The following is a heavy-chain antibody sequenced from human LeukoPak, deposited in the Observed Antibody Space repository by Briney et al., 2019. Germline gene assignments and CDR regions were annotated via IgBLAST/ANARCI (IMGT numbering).Heavy chain of an antibody. CDR1: GFTFSDYY. CDR3: ARPRAYSSGFLGY. V-gene: IGHV3-11*04. Sequence: KSGGSLRLSCAASGFTFSDYYMSWIRQAPGKGLEWVSYISSSGSTIYYADSVKGRFTVSRDNAKNSLYLQMNSLRAEDTAGYYCARPRAYSSGFLGYWGQGTLVNVSS. CDR2: ISSSGSTI. J-gene: IGHJ4*02. D-gene: IGHD6-19*01.